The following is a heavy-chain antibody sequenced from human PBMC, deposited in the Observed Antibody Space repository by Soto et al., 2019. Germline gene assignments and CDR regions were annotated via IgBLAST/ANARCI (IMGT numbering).Heavy chain of an antibody. Sequence: PSETLSLTCSFSGDSVTSHYLTWIRQSPEKGLEWIGYMHYTGFSHYNPSLKSRLTLSVDRSKNQFTLQLTSVTVADTAVYYCPPPPGTAWYPYWAQGPQLPAS. J-gene: IGHJ4*02. CDR3: PPPPGTAWYPY. D-gene: IGHD6-13*01. CDR2: MHYTGFS. V-gene: IGHV4-59*02. CDR1: GDSVTSHY.